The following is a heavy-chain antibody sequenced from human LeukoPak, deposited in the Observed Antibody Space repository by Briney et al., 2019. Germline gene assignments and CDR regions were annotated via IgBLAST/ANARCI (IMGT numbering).Heavy chain of an antibody. J-gene: IGHJ5*02. Sequence: GGSLRLSCAASGFTFSDYYMSWIRQAPGKGLEWISHISITGSIIFYADSVKGRFTVSRDNAKNSLYLQMNSLRAEDTAVYYCARDPFWSGYKPWGQGTLVTVSS. CDR3: ARDPFWSGYKP. CDR2: ISITGSII. V-gene: IGHV3-11*04. CDR1: GFTFSDYY. D-gene: IGHD3-3*01.